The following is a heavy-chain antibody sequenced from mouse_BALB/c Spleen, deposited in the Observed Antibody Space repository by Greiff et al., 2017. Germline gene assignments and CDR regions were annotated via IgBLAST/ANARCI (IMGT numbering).Heavy chain of an antibody. J-gene: IGHJ4*01. Sequence: VKLMESGAELARPGASVKMSCKASGYTFTSYTMHWVKQRPGQGLEWIGYINPSSGYTNYNQKFKDKATLTADKSSSTAYMQLSSLTSEDSAVYYCARSARATSIGYAMDYWGQGTSVTVSS. CDR3: ARSARATSIGYAMDY. V-gene: IGHV1-4*01. CDR1: GYTFTSYT. D-gene: IGHD3-1*01. CDR2: INPSSGYT.